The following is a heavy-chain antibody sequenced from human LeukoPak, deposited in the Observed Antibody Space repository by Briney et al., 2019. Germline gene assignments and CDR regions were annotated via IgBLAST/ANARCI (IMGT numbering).Heavy chain of an antibody. V-gene: IGHV1-2*02. CDR3: ASSDGYSSSVDY. J-gene: IGHJ4*02. D-gene: IGHD6-13*01. CDR1: GYTFTSYG. Sequence: ASVKVSCKASGYTFTSYGISWVRQAPGQGLEWMGWINPNSGGTNYAQKFQGRVTMTRDTSIGTAYMELSRLRSDDTAVYYCASSDGYSSSVDYWGQGTLVTVSS. CDR2: INPNSGGT.